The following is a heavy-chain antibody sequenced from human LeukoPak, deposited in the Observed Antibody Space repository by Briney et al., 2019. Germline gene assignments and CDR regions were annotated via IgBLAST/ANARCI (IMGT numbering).Heavy chain of an antibody. CDR2: INHSGST. J-gene: IGHJ5*02. CDR1: GGSFSGYY. CDR3: ASRVMRWFDP. V-gene: IGHV4-34*01. D-gene: IGHD3-16*01. Sequence: SETLSLTCAVYGGSFSGYYWSWIRQPPGKGLEWIGEINHSGSTSYNPSLKSRVTISVDTSKNQFSLKLSSVTAADTAVYYCASRVMRWFDPWGQGTLVTVSS.